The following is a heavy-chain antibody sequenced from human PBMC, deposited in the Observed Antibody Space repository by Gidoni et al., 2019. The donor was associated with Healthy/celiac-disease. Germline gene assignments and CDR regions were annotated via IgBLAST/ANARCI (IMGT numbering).Heavy chain of an antibody. J-gene: IGHJ4*02. D-gene: IGHD6-13*01. CDR2: INPNSGGT. Sequence: QVQLVPSGAEVQKPGASVKVSCKASGYTLTGYYMHWVRQAPGQGLEWMGWINPNSGGTNYAQKFQGRVTMTRDTSISTAYMELSRLRSDDTAVYYCAREAAAVHAYYFDYWGQGTLVTVSS. V-gene: IGHV1-2*02. CDR1: GYTLTGYY. CDR3: AREAAAVHAYYFDY.